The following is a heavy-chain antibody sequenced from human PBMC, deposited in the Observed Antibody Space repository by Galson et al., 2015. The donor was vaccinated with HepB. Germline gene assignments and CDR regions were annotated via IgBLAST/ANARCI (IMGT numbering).Heavy chain of an antibody. V-gene: IGHV1-3*01. CDR1: GYTFTSYA. J-gene: IGHJ6*02. Sequence: SVKVSCKASGYTFTSYAMHWVRQAPGQRLEWMGWINAGKGNTKYSQKFQGRVTITRDTSASTAYMELSSLRSEDTAVYYCARTWTGVAASRDWYYGMDVWGQGTTVTVSS. CDR2: INAGKGNT. CDR3: ARTWTGVAASRDWYYGMDV. D-gene: IGHD6-19*01.